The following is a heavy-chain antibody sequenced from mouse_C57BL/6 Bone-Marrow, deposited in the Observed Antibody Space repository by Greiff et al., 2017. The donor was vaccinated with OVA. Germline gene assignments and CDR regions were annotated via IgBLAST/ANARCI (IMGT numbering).Heavy chain of an antibody. D-gene: IGHD6-1*01. V-gene: IGHV1-81*01. CDR1: GYTFTSYG. CDR3: ARWGCHDGGFAY. J-gene: IGHJ3*01. CDR2: IYPRSGNT. Sequence: QVQLQQSGAELARPGASVKLSCKASGYTFTSYGISWVKQRTGQGLEWIGEIYPRSGNTYYNEKFKGKATLTADKSSSTAYMELRSLTSEDSAVYFGARWGCHDGGFAYWGQGTLVTVSA.